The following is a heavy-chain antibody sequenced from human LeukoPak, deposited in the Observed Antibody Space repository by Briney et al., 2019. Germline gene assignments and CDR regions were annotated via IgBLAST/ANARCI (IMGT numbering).Heavy chain of an antibody. Sequence: PGGSLRLSCLASGFTVSSNYMSWARQAPGKGLEWVSVIYSGGSTYYADSVKGRFTISRDTSKNTVYLQMNSLRAEDTAVYYCARAPYDYARWFDPWGQGTLVTVSS. CDR3: ARAPYDYARWFDP. D-gene: IGHD4-17*01. J-gene: IGHJ5*02. CDR1: GFTVSSNY. CDR2: IYSGGST. V-gene: IGHV3-66*01.